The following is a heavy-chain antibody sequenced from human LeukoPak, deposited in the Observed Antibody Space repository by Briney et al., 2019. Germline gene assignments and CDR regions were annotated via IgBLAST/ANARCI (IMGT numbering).Heavy chain of an antibody. CDR1: GFTFSSYA. D-gene: IGHD3-16*02. CDR2: ISGSGDST. Sequence: GGSLRLSCAASGFTFSSYAMSWVRQAPGKGLEWVSAISGSGDSTYYADSVKGRFTISRDSSKNTLYLQMNSLRAEDTAVYYCAKRGAEVGVTVAPGDYWGQGTLVTVSS. V-gene: IGHV3-23*01. CDR3: AKRGAEVGVTVAPGDY. J-gene: IGHJ4*02.